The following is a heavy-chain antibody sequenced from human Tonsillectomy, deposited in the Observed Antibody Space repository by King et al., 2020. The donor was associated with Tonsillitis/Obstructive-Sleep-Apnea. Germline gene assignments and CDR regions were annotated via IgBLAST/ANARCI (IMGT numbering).Heavy chain of an antibody. D-gene: IGHD3-3*01. V-gene: IGHV4-59*01. CDR2: TYYTGGT. Sequence: QLQESGPGLVRPSETLSLTCTVSGGSINNFSWTWLRQAPGKGLEWIGYTYYTGGTKYNPSLESRVTMSVDASKNQFSLKLSSVTAADTAVYYCVRDYPLAWLSNRGEQYYFGMDVWGQGTTVTVSS. J-gene: IGHJ6*02. CDR1: GGSINNFS. CDR3: VRDYPLAWLSNRGEQYYFGMDV.